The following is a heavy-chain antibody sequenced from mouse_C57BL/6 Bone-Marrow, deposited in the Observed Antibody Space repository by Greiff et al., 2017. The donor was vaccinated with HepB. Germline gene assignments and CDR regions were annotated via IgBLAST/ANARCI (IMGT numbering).Heavy chain of an antibody. Sequence: EVQLVESGGGLVQPKGSLKLSCAASGFSFNTYAMNWVRQAPGKGLEWVARIRSKSNNYATYYADSVKDRFTISRDDSESMLYLQMNNLKTEDTAMYYCVSSTVVPFAYWGQGTLVTVSA. CDR2: IRSKSNNYAT. V-gene: IGHV10-1*01. D-gene: IGHD1-1*01. J-gene: IGHJ3*01. CDR3: VSSTVVPFAY. CDR1: GFSFNTYA.